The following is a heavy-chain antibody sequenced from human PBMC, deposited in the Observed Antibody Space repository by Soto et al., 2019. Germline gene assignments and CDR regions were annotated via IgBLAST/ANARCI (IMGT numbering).Heavy chain of an antibody. Sequence: SGTLSLTCPVTYASISNYHWTWIRQPPGKGLEWIAYIYYTGTTNFNPSLKSRVTISMDTSKNQFSLKLRSVTAADTAVYYCATLRGLGDVSPYFDYWGQG. V-gene: IGHV4-59*08. CDR2: IYYTGTT. CDR1: YASISNYH. D-gene: IGHD3-10*01. J-gene: IGHJ4*02. CDR3: ATLRGLGDVSPYFDY.